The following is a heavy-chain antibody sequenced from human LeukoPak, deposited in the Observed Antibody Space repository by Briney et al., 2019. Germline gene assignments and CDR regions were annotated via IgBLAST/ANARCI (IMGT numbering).Heavy chain of an antibody. CDR1: GYTFTGYY. V-gene: IGHV1-2*02. J-gene: IGHJ4*02. D-gene: IGHD3-22*01. CDR2: INPNSGGT. Sequence: GASVKVSCKASGYTFTGYYMHWVRQAPGQGLEWMGWINPNSGGTTYAQKFQGRVTMTRDTSISTAYMELSRLRSDDTAVYYCARQTHYYDSSGYYYEFNNGLDYWGQGTPVTVSS. CDR3: ARQTHYYDSSGYYYEFNNGLDY.